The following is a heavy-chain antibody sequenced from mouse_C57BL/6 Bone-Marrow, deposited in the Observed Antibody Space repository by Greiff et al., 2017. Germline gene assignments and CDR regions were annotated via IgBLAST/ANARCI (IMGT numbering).Heavy chain of an antibody. CDR2: INPSSGYT. V-gene: IGHV1-4*01. J-gene: IGHJ2*01. CDR3: ARGTTVVATDY. CDR1: GYTFTSYT. Sequence: QVQLKESGAELARPGASVKMSCKASGYTFTSYTMHWVKQRPGQGLEWIGYINPSSGYTKYNQKFKDKATLTADKSSSTAYMQLSSLTSEDSAVYYCARGTTVVATDYWCQGTTLTVSS. D-gene: IGHD1-1*01.